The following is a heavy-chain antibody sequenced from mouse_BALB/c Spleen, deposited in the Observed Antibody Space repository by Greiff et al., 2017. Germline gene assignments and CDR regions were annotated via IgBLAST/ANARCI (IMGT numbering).Heavy chain of an antibody. CDR2: INPGSGGT. Sequence: QVQLKESGAELVRPGTSVKVSCKASGYAFTNYLIEWVKQRPGQGLEWIGVINPGSGGTNYNEKFKGKATLTADKSSSTAYMQLSSLTSDDSAVYFCARPSTMITPYYYAMDYWGQGTSVTVSS. CDR3: ARPSTMITPYYYAMDY. CDR1: GYAFTNYL. J-gene: IGHJ4*01. D-gene: IGHD2-4*01. V-gene: IGHV1-54*01.